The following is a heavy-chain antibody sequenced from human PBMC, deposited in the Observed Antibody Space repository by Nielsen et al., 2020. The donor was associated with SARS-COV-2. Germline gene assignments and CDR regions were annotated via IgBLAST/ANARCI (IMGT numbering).Heavy chain of an antibody. CDR2: ISAYNGNT. CDR3: AREYPHFDWLYYYYYYGMDV. J-gene: IGHJ6*02. CDR1: GYTFTSYG. D-gene: IGHD3-9*01. Sequence: ASVKVSCKASGYTFTSYGISWVRQAPGQGLEWMGWISAYNGNTNYAQKLQGRVTMTTDTSTSTAYMELRSLRSDDTAVYYCAREYPHFDWLYYYYYYGMDVWGQGTTVTVSS. V-gene: IGHV1-18*01.